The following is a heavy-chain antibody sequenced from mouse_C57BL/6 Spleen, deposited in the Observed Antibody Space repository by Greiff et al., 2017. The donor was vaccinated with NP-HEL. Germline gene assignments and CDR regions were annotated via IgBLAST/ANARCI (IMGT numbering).Heavy chain of an antibody. CDR2: IYPGDGDT. V-gene: IGHV1-80*01. J-gene: IGHJ2*01. Sequence: QVHVKQSGAELVKPGASVKISCKASGYAFSSYWMNWVKQRPGQGLEWIGQIYPGDGDTNYNGKFKGKATLTADKSSSTAYMQLSSMTSEDSAVYFCARYGPYPGDYWGQGTTLTVSS. CDR3: ARYGPYPGDY. CDR1: GYAFSSYW. D-gene: IGHD1-1*01.